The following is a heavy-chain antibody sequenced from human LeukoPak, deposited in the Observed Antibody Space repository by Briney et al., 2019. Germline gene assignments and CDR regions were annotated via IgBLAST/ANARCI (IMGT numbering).Heavy chain of an antibody. J-gene: IGHJ6*02. Sequence: GGSLRLSCAASGFTFSSYAMHWVRQAPGKGLEWVAVISYDGSNKYYADSVKGRFTISRDNSKNTLYLQMNSLRAEDTAVYYCARVPFLPDTPYGMDVWGQGTTVTVSS. V-gene: IGHV3-30-3*01. CDR2: ISYDGSNK. CDR1: GFTFSSYA. CDR3: ARVPFLPDTPYGMDV.